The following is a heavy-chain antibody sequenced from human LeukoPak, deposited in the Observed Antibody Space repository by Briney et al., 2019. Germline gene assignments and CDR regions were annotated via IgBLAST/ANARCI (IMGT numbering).Heavy chain of an antibody. Sequence: PGGSLELSCADSGLTLISNTMNWFGQAPGRGLEWVSSISSSSRPMHYADSVKGRFTISRDNAKNSLYLQMNSLRDDDTAIYYCVRGDRRDYWGQGTLVTVSS. D-gene: IGHD3-22*01. V-gene: IGHV3-21*01. CDR1: GLTLISNT. CDR3: VRGDRRDY. CDR2: ISSSSRPM. J-gene: IGHJ4*02.